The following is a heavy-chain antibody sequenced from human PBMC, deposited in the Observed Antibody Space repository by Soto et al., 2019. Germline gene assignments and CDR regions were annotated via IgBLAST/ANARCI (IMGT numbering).Heavy chain of an antibody. CDR3: ARSPYYYDSSGYPRGDAFDI. V-gene: IGHV4-31*03. Sequence: QVQLQESGPGLVKPSQTLSLTCTVSGGSISSGGFFCSWIRQHPGKGLEWIGYIYYSGSTYYNPSLKSRVTISLDTSNNQFSLQLSSVTAADTAVYFCARSPYYYDSSGYPRGDAFDIWGQGTMVTVSS. J-gene: IGHJ3*02. CDR1: GGSISSGGFF. CDR2: IYYSGST. D-gene: IGHD3-22*01.